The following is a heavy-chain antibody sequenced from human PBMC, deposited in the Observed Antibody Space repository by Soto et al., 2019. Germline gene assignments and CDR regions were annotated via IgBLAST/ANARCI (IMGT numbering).Heavy chain of an antibody. Sequence: QVQLVESGGGVVQPGRSLRLSCAASGFTFSSYGMQWVRQAPRKGLEWVAVIWYDGSNKYYADSVKGRFTISRDNSKNTLYLQMNSLRAEDTAVYYCARFSSSWYGRIDYWGQGTLVTVSS. CDR3: ARFSSSWYGRIDY. CDR1: GFTFSSYG. V-gene: IGHV3-33*01. D-gene: IGHD6-13*01. CDR2: IWYDGSNK. J-gene: IGHJ4*02.